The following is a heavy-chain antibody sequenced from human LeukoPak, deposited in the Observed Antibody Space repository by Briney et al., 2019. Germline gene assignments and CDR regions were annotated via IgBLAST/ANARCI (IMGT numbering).Heavy chain of an antibody. J-gene: IGHJ6*02. Sequence: PSETLSLTCAVYGGSFSGYYWSWIRQPPGKGLEWIGEINHSGSTNYNPSLKSRVTISVDTSKNQFSLKLSSVTAADTAVYYCARVWSPHSFNYHYFYYGMDVWGQGTTVTVSS. CDR2: INHSGST. CDR1: GGSFSGYY. V-gene: IGHV4-34*01. D-gene: IGHD3-3*01. CDR3: ARVWSPHSFNYHYFYYGMDV.